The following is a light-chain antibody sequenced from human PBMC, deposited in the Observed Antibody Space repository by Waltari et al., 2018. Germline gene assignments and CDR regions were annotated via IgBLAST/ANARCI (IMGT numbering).Light chain of an antibody. CDR1: QRVSSD. Sequence: EIVLTQSPATLSVSPGEGATLSYRASQRVSSDLAWYQQKPGQPPRLLIYGASTRATGIPARFSGSGSGTVFTLTISSLRSEDFAVYYCHQYYNWPTFGQGTKVEI. J-gene: IGKJ1*01. CDR3: HQYYNWPT. CDR2: GAS. V-gene: IGKV3-15*01.